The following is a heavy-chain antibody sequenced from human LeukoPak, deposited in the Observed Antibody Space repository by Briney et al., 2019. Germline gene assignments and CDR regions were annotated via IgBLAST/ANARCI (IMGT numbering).Heavy chain of an antibody. D-gene: IGHD2-2*01. CDR3: ARGDRIVVVPAAMIH. CDR1: GGTFSSYA. V-gene: IGHV1-69*05. Sequence: GAPVKVSCKASGGTFSSYAISWVRQAPGQGLEWMGGIIPIFGTANYAQKFQGRVTITTDESTSTAYMELSSLRSEDTAVYYCARGDRIVVVPAAMIHWGQGTLVTVSS. CDR2: IIPIFGTA. J-gene: IGHJ4*02.